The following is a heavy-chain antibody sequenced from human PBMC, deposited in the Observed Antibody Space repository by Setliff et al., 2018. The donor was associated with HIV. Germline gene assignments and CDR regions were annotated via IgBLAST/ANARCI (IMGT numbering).Heavy chain of an antibody. D-gene: IGHD2-2*01. J-gene: IGHJ4*02. CDR1: SGSISVYY. Sequence: PSETLSLTCSVPSGSISVYYWSWVRQPPGRGLEWIGYVSYSGSTSNNPTLNSRVTMSVDTSRDQFSLKLSSVTAADTAVYYCARARGRAQLSYYFDYWGQGRLVTVSS. CDR2: VSYSGST. CDR3: ARARGRAQLSYYFDY. V-gene: IGHV4-59*01.